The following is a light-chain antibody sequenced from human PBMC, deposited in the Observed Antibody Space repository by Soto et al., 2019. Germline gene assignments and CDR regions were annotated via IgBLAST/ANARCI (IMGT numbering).Light chain of an antibody. CDR3: LQQYNCPRT. V-gene: IGKV1-6*01. CDR1: QDIRNE. Sequence: IQMTQSPPSLSAFVGDRVTIICRAGQDIRNELGWYQQKPGKAPKLLIYSASTLQSGVPSRFSGSGSGTHFTLTITSLQPEDFATYFCLQQYNCPRTFGQGTKVEI. J-gene: IGKJ1*01. CDR2: SAS.